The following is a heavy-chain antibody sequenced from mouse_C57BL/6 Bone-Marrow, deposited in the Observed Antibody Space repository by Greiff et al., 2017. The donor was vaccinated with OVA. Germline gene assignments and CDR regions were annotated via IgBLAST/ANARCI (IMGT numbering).Heavy chain of an antibody. CDR2: INPNYGTT. CDR1: GYSFTDYN. V-gene: IGHV1-39*01. CDR3: ARSGNYYGSSYPFAY. D-gene: IGHD1-1*01. Sequence: EVQRVESGPELVKPGASVKISCKASGYSFTDYNMNWVKQSNGKSLEWIGVINPNYGTTSYNQKFKGKATLTVDQSSSTAYMQLNSLTSEDSAVYYCARSGNYYGSSYPFAYWGQGTLVTVSA. J-gene: IGHJ3*01.